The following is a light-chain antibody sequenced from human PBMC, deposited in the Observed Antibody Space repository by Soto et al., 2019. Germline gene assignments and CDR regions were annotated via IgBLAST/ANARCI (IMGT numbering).Light chain of an antibody. CDR3: QQYGSSPYT. CDR1: QSVRNNY. Sequence: EILLTQSPSTLSLSPGERATLSCRASQSVRNNYLAWYRQQRPGQAPRHLIYGASGRATGIPDRFSGSGSGTDFTVTISRLEPEDFAVYYCQQYGSSPYTFGQGTKLEI. V-gene: IGKV3-20*01. CDR2: GAS. J-gene: IGKJ2*01.